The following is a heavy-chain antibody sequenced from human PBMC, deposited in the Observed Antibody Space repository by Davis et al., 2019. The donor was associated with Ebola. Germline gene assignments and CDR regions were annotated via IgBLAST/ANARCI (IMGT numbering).Heavy chain of an antibody. CDR1: GFTFSSYW. D-gene: IGHD6-19*01. CDR2: INSDGSST. J-gene: IGHJ3*02. CDR3: ARDLEQWGAFDI. V-gene: IGHV3-74*01. Sequence: PGGSLRLSCAASGFTFSSYWMHWVRQAPGKGLVWVSRINSDGSSTSYADSVKGRFTISRDNARNSLYLQMNSLRAEDTAVYYCARDLEQWGAFDIWGQGTMVTVSS.